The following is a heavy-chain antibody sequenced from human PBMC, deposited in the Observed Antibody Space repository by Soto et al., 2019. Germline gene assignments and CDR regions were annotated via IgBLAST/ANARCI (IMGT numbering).Heavy chain of an antibody. J-gene: IGHJ5*02. Sequence: GASVKVSCKASGYTFTSYGVSWVRQAPGQGLEWMGWISAYNGNTNYAQKLQGRVTMTTDTSTSTAYMELRSLRSDDTAVYYCARTYITMIVVALNWFDPWGQGTLVTVSS. CDR3: ARTYITMIVVALNWFDP. CDR2: ISAYNGNT. D-gene: IGHD3-22*01. V-gene: IGHV1-18*01. CDR1: GYTFTSYG.